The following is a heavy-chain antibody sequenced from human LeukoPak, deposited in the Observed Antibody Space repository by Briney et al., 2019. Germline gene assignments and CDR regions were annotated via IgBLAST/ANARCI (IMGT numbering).Heavy chain of an antibody. CDR2: IYSGGSI. Sequence: PGGSLRLSCAASGFTVSSNYMSWVRQAPGKGLEWVSVIYSGGSIYYADSVKGRFTISRDNSKNTLYLQMNSLRTEDTAVYYCARDRHSGSSLVYFDYWGQGTPVTVSS. D-gene: IGHD1-26*01. J-gene: IGHJ4*02. CDR1: GFTVSSNY. V-gene: IGHV3-53*01. CDR3: ARDRHSGSSLVYFDY.